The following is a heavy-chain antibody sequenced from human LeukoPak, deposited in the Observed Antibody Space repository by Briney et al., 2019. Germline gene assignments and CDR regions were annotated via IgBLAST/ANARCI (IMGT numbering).Heavy chain of an antibody. CDR3: ARAGPGLTAMFYYYYCGMDV. J-gene: IGHJ6*02. V-gene: IGHV3-23*01. CDR2: ITGSGGNT. Sequence: GGSLRLSCAASGFIFSSYSMSWVRQAPGKGLEWVSVITGSGGNTYYADSVKGRFTISRDNSKNTLYLQMNSLRAEDTAVYYCARAGPGLTAMFYYYYCGMDVWGQGTTVTVSS. CDR1: GFIFSSYS. D-gene: IGHD5-18*01.